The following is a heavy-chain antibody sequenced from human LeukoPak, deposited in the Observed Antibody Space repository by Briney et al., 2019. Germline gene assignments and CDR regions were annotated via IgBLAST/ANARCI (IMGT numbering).Heavy chain of an antibody. J-gene: IGHJ6*03. Sequence: GGSLRLSCAASGFTFSTYNMNWVRQAPGKGLEWVSSISGSSSYIYYADSVKGRFSISRDNSKNTLFLQMNSLRAEDTAVYYCAKDSKRITMIVVVRSYYYNMDVWGKGTTVTISS. CDR1: GFTFSTYN. CDR3: AKDSKRITMIVVVRSYYYNMDV. D-gene: IGHD3-22*01. V-gene: IGHV3-21*01. CDR2: ISGSSSYI.